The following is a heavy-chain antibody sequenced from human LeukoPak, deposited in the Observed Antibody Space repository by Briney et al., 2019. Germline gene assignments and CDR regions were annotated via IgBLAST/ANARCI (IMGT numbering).Heavy chain of an antibody. J-gene: IGHJ4*02. CDR3: AKDHGSGSYWVDY. D-gene: IGHD3-10*01. V-gene: IGHV3-30*18. Sequence: GGSLRLSCAASGFTFSSYGMHWDRQAPGKGLEWVAVISYDGSNKYYADSVKGRFTISRDNSKNTLYLQMNSLRPAGTAVYYCAKDHGSGSYWVDYWGQGTLVTVSS. CDR1: GFTFSSYG. CDR2: ISYDGSNK.